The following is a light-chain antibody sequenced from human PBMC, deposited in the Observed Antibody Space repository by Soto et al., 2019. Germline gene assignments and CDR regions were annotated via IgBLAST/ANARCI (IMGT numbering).Light chain of an antibody. CDR2: GNN. CDR3: AVWDVKLRGRI. CDR1: SSNIGSNT. V-gene: IGLV1-44*01. J-gene: IGLJ2*01. Sequence: QSVVTQPPSASGTPGQRVTISCSGSSSNIGSNTVNWYQQFPGAAPRFLISGNNVRPSGVPDRFSASRSGTSASLAISGLQSEDEADYYCAVWDVKLRGRIIGGGTKVTVL.